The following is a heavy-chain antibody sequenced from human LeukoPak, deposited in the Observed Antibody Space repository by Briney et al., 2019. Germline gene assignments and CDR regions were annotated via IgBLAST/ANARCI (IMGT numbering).Heavy chain of an antibody. D-gene: IGHD2-8*02. J-gene: IGHJ5*02. CDR3: ARVLTGSWDWFDP. V-gene: IGHV3-74*01. Sequence: PGGSLRLSCAASGFTFNDYWMHWVRQAPGKGLVWVSRINSDGSRTNYADSVKGRFTISRDNAKNTLYLQMSSLRAEDTAVYYCARVLTGSWDWFDPWGQGTLVTVSS. CDR1: GFTFNDYW. CDR2: INSDGSRT.